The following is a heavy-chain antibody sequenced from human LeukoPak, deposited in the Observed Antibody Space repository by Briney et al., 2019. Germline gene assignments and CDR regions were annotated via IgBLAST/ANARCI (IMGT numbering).Heavy chain of an antibody. CDR2: INPNSGDT. CDR3: ARDSGASHLDY. D-gene: IGHD4-17*01. CDR1: GYTFTGHY. J-gene: IGHJ4*02. V-gene: IGHV1-2*02. Sequence: ASVKVSCKASGYTFTGHYIHWVRQAPGQGLEWMGGINPNSGDTNYAKTFQGRVTITRATSISTAYMDLSSLKSADTAVYSCARDSGASHLDYWGQETLVTVSS.